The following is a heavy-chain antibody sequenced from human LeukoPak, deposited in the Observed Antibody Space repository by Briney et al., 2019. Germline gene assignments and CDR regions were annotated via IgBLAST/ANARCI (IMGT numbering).Heavy chain of an antibody. CDR2: INHSGST. Sequence: SETLSLTCTVSGGSISYFYWSWIRQPAGKGLEWIGEINHSGSTNYNPSLKSRVTISVDTSKNQFSLKLSSVTAADTAVYYCARAPVYSSSWLHYMDVWGKGTTVTVSS. D-gene: IGHD6-13*01. J-gene: IGHJ6*03. V-gene: IGHV4-34*01. CDR1: GGSISYFY. CDR3: ARAPVYSSSWLHYMDV.